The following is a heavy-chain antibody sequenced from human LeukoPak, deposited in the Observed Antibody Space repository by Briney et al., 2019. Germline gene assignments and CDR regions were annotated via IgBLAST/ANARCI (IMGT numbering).Heavy chain of an antibody. CDR2: ISSSSSTI. Sequence: GGSLRLSRAASGFTFSSYSMNWVRQAPGKGLEWVSYISSSSSTIYYADSAKGRFTISRDNAKNSLYLQMNSLRVEDTAVYYCARDGMGSGYDFDYWGQGTLVTVSS. CDR1: GFTFSSYS. V-gene: IGHV3-48*04. D-gene: IGHD5-12*01. J-gene: IGHJ4*02. CDR3: ARDGMGSGYDFDY.